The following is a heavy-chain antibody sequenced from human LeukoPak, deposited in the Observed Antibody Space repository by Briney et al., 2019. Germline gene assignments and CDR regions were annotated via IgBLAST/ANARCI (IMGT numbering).Heavy chain of an antibody. V-gene: IGHV4-4*07. CDR3: ARDRGITGTTHYYYYMDV. CDR1: GGSISSYY. CDR2: IYTSGST. Sequence: PSETLSLTCTVSGGSISSYYWSWIRQPAGKGLEWIGRIYTSGSTNYNPSLKSRVTMSVDTSKNQFSLKLSSVTAADTAVYYCARDRGITGTTHYYYYMDVWGKGTTVTVSS. D-gene: IGHD1-7*01. J-gene: IGHJ6*03.